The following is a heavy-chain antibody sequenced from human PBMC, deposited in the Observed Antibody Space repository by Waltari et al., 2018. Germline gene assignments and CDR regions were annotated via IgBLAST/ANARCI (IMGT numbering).Heavy chain of an antibody. V-gene: IGHV3-74*01. D-gene: IGHD6-13*01. CDR1: GFTFLSYW. Sequence: EVQLVESGGGLVQPGGSLRLSCAASGFTFLSYWHPSVRQAPGKGLVWVSDINTDGSTTNYADSVKGRFTISRDNAKNTLYLQMDSLRAEETAVYYCVIGAQHVSNWYASEYFQHWGQGTLVTVSS. J-gene: IGHJ1*01. CDR2: INTDGSTT. CDR3: VIGAQHVSNWYASEYFQH.